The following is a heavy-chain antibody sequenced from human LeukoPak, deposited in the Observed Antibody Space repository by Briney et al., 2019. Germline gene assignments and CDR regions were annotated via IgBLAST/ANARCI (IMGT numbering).Heavy chain of an antibody. CDR2: IYTSGST. J-gene: IGHJ3*02. D-gene: IGHD3-10*01. CDR1: GGSISSSSYY. V-gene: IGHV4-61*02. Sequence: PSETLSLTCTVSGGSISSSSYYWGWIRQPAGKGLEWIGRIYTSGSTNYNPSLKSRVTISVDTSKNQFSLKLSSVTAADTAVYYCARDPLPFGESYDAFDIWGQGTMVTVSS. CDR3: ARDPLPFGESYDAFDI.